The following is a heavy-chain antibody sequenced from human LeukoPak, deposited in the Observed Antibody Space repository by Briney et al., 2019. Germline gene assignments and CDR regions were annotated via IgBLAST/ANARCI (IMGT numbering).Heavy chain of an antibody. D-gene: IGHD6-13*01. J-gene: IGHJ5*02. Sequence: SETLSLTCTVSGGSISSYYWSWIRQPPGKGLEWIGYIYYSGSTNYNPSLKSRVTISVDTSKNQFSLKLSSVTAADTAVYYCARREQQLVWGNWFDPWGQGTLVTVSS. V-gene: IGHV4-59*08. CDR1: GGSISSYY. CDR3: ARREQQLVWGNWFDP. CDR2: IYYSGST.